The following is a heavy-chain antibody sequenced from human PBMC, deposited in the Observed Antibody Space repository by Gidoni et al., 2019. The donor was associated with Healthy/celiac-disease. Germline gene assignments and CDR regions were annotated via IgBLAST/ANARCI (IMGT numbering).Heavy chain of an antibody. V-gene: IGHV3-30*18. CDR2: ISYDGGNK. D-gene: IGHD3-16*02. CDR1: GFTFSTYA. J-gene: IGHJ4*02. CDR3: AKDEGAYDYIWGSYRHFDY. Sequence: QVRLVASGGGVVPPGRSLRLSCAASGFTFSTYAIPWVRQAPGKGLEWVAIISYDGGNKYYADSVKGRFTISRDNSRNTLYLQMNSLRAEDTAVYYCAKDEGAYDYIWGSYRHFDYWGQGTLVTVSS.